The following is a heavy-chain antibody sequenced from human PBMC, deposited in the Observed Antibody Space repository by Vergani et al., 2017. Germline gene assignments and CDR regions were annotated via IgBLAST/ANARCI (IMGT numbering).Heavy chain of an antibody. CDR3: AREESSASYCNDY. D-gene: IGHD2-2*01. Sequence: EVQLVESGGGLVKPGGSLRLSCAASGFTFSSYSMNWVRQAPGKGLEWVSSISSSSRYIFYADSVKGRFTISRDNAKNSLYLQMNNVRAEDTAVYYCAREESSASYCNDYWGQGTLVTV. J-gene: IGHJ4*02. CDR2: ISSSSRYI. V-gene: IGHV3-21*06. CDR1: GFTFSSYS.